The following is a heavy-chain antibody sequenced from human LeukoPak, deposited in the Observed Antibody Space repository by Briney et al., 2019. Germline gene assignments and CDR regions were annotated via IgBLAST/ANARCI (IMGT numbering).Heavy chain of an antibody. J-gene: IGHJ4*02. CDR1: GFTFSSYA. V-gene: IGHV3-64*01. D-gene: IGHD3-9*01. CDR2: IRSNGGST. CDR3: ARAPGYYDILTGYYGYYLDY. Sequence: PGGSLRLSCAASGFTFSSYAMHWVRQAPGKGLEYVSAIRSNGGSTYYAKSVKGRFTISRDNSKNTLYLQMDSLRAEDMAVYYCARAPGYYDILTGYYGYYLDYWGQGTLVTVSS.